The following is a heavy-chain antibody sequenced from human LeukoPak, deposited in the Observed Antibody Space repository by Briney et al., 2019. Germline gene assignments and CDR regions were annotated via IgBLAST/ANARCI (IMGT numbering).Heavy chain of an antibody. D-gene: IGHD2-2*01. CDR3: ARTIVVVVPAAIRWLDP. CDR2: IYHSGST. CDR1: GGSISSGGCY. V-gene: IGHV4-30-2*01. J-gene: IGHJ5*02. Sequence: SETLSLTCAVSGGSISSGGCYWSWIRQPTGKGLEWIGYIYHSGSTYYNPSLKSRVTISVDRSKNQFSLKLSSVTAADTAVYYCARTIVVVVPAAIRWLDPWGQRTLVTVSS.